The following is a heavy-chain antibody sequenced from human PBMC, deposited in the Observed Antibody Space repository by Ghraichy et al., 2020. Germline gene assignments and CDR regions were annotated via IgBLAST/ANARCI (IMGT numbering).Heavy chain of an antibody. CDR1: GYTFTSYG. D-gene: IGHD2-15*01. J-gene: IGHJ3*02. Sequence: ASVKVSCKASGYTFTSYGISWVRQAPGQGLEWMGWISAYNGNTNYAQKLQGRVTMTTDTSTSTAYMELRSLRSDDTAVYYCARRTGSWYSGEAFDIWGQGTMVTVSS. CDR3: ARRTGSWYSGEAFDI. CDR2: ISAYNGNT. V-gene: IGHV1-18*01.